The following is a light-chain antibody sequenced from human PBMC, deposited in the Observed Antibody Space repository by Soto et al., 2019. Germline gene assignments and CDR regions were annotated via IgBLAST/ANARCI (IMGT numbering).Light chain of an antibody. V-gene: IGKV3-20*01. Sequence: EIVLTQSPGTLYLSPGERATLTCRASQSVSSSYLGWYQQKLGQAPRPLIYGASSRATGIPDRFSGSWSGTNFTLTISRLKTEDFAVYYCQQYGSSPQTFGQGTKVEIK. J-gene: IGKJ1*01. CDR3: QQYGSSPQT. CDR1: QSVSSSY. CDR2: GAS.